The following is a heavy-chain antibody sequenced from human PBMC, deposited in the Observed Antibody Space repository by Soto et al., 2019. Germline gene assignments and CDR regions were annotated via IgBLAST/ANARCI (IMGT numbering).Heavy chain of an antibody. D-gene: IGHD2-15*01. V-gene: IGHV2-5*02. CDR2: IYWDDDK. Sequence: SGPTLVNPTQTLTLTCTFSGFSLSTSGVGVGWIRQPPGKALEWLALIYWDDDKRYSPSLKSRLTITKDTSKNQVVLTMTNMDPVDTATYYCARMGRGYCSGGRCPSYYYYGMDVWGQGTTVTVSS. CDR3: ARMGRGYCSGGRCPSYYYYGMDV. J-gene: IGHJ6*02. CDR1: GFSLSTSGVG.